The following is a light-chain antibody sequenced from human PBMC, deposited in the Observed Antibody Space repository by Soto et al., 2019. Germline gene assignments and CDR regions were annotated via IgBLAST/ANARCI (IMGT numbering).Light chain of an antibody. CDR1: HIINNNY. CDR2: GAS. V-gene: IGKV3-20*01. CDR3: QQYGSSIT. Sequence: DIVMTQSPVTLSVSPGEVAILSCVASHIINNNYLAWYQQKPGQAPRLLTYGASSRATGIPDRFSGGGSGTDFTLTVTRLEPEDFAVYYCQQYGSSITFGQGTRLEIK. J-gene: IGKJ5*01.